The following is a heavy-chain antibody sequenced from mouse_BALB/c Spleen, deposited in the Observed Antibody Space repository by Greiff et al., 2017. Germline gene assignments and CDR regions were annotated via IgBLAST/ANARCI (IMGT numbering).Heavy chain of an antibody. CDR1: GFTFSDYY. D-gene: IGHD2-13*01. Sequence: EVNVVESGGGLVKPGGSLKLSCAASGFTFSDYYMYWVRQTPEKRLEWVATISDGGSYTYYPDSVKGRFTISRDNAKNNLYLQMSSLKSEDTAMYYCARDGDGDSYYFDYWGQGTTLTVSS. CDR2: ISDGGSYT. V-gene: IGHV5-4*02. J-gene: IGHJ2*01. CDR3: ARDGDGDSYYFDY.